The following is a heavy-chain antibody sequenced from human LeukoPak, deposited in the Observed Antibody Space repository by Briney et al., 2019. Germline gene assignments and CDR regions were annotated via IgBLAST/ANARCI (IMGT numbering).Heavy chain of an antibody. Sequence: ASVKVSCKASGYTFTGYYMHWVRQAPGQGLEWMGWINPNSGGTNYAQKFQGRVTMTRDTSISTAYMELSRLRSDDTAVYYCATVYVSSGYTFDYWGQGTLVTVSS. J-gene: IGHJ4*02. CDR3: ATVYVSSGYTFDY. V-gene: IGHV1-2*02. CDR1: GYTFTGYY. D-gene: IGHD3-22*01. CDR2: INPNSGGT.